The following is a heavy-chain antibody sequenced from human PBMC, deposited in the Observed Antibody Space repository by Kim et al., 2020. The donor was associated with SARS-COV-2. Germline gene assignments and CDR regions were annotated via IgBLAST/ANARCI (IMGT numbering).Heavy chain of an antibody. CDR1: GGSFSGYY. Sequence: SETLSLTCAVYGGSFSGYYWSWIRQPPGKGLEWIGEINHSGSTNYNPSLKSRVTISVDTSKNQFSLKLSSVTAADTAVYYCARGVVYSSGWRYYFDYWG. J-gene: IGHJ4*01. CDR2: INHSGST. CDR3: ARGVVYSSGWRYYFDY. V-gene: IGHV4-34*01. D-gene: IGHD6-19*01.